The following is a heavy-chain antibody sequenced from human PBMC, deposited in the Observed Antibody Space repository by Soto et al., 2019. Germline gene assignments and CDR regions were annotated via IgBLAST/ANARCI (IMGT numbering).Heavy chain of an antibody. D-gene: IGHD3-22*01. Sequence: SVKVSCKASGGTFSSYAISWVRQAPGQGLEWTGGIIPIFGTANYAQKFQGRVTITADESTSTAYMELSSLRSEDTAVYYCASLPNYYDSSGYSLNWGQGTLVTVSS. CDR3: ASLPNYYDSSGYSLN. V-gene: IGHV1-69*13. CDR2: IIPIFGTA. J-gene: IGHJ4*02. CDR1: GGTFSSYA.